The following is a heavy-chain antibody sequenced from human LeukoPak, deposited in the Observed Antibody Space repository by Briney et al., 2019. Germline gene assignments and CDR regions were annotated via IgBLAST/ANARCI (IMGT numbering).Heavy chain of an antibody. CDR3: ARVPATMIVVGNYWYFDL. Sequence: SETLSLTCTVSGGPISSYYWSWIRQPPGKGLEWIGYIYYSGSTNYNPSLKSRVTISVDTSKNQFSLKLSSVTAADTAVYYCARVPATMIVVGNYWYFDLWGRGTLVTVSS. D-gene: IGHD3-22*01. J-gene: IGHJ2*01. CDR1: GGPISSYY. CDR2: IYYSGST. V-gene: IGHV4-59*01.